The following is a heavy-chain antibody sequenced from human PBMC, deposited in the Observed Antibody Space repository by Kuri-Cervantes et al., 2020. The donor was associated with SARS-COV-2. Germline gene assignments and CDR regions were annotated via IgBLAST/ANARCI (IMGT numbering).Heavy chain of an antibody. CDR1: GYTFTSYG. CDR3: ASGGRAVAGTQGTDYFDY. CDR2: INSDNGNT. D-gene: IGHD6-19*01. V-gene: IGHV1-3*01. Sequence: ASVKVSCKASGYTFTSYGISWVRQAPGQRLEWMGWINSDNGNTRYSQKFQGRVTITSDTSASTAYMELSSLRSEDTGVYYCASGGRAVAGTQGTDYFDYWGQGTLVTVSS. J-gene: IGHJ4*02.